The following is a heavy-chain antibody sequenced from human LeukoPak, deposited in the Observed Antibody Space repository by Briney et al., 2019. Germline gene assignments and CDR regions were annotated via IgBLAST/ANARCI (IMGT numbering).Heavy chain of an antibody. D-gene: IGHD1-14*01. V-gene: IGHV3-15*01. CDR2: IKRKIDVGTI. Sequence: KSGGSLRLSCEASGFTFSNAWMSWVRQAPGKGLEWVGRIKRKIDVGTIDYAAPVKGRFIISRDESKETVYLQMTSLKTEDTGVYYCAAGTGRTDFDYWGQGTLVTVSS. J-gene: IGHJ4*02. CDR1: GFTFSNAW. CDR3: AAGTGRTDFDY.